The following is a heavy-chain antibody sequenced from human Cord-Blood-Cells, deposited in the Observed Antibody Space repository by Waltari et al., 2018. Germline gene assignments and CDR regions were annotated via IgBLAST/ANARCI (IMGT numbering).Heavy chain of an antibody. CDR3: AREGIWSGYSDY. CDR1: GYTFTGYY. V-gene: IGHV1-2*06. D-gene: IGHD3-3*01. CDR2: INPNRGGT. J-gene: IGHJ4*02. Sequence: QVQLVQSGAEVKKPGASVQVSCKASGYTFTGYYMHWVRQAQGQGLELMGRINPNRGGTNYAQKYQGRVTMTRDTSISTAYMELSRLRSDDTAVYYCAREGIWSGYSDYWGQGTLVTVSS.